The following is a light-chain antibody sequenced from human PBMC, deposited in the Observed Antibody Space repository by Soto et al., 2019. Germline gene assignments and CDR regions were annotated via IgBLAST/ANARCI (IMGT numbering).Light chain of an antibody. J-gene: IGKJ1*01. V-gene: IGKV3-20*01. CDR3: QEYERDPSRV. CDR1: QSLSGSF. CDR2: GAS. Sequence: GTLCLTWGEQAPLSFRSIQSLSGSFFAWYQQKPGQAPRLLIHGASSRATGIPDRFSGSGSGTDFTLTISRLQPEGFASYHCQEYERDPSRVVGQGTKVDIK.